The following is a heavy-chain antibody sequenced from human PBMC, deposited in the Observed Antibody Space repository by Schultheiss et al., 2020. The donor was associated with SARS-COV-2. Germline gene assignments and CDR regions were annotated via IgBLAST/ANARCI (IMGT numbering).Heavy chain of an antibody. J-gene: IGHJ4*02. CDR3: AREPARWPDWSFDY. Sequence: ASVKVSCKASGYTFTTYAMHWVRQAPGQRLEWMGWINVGNGDTQSSQKFQGRITIARDTSASTAYMELSSLRSEDTAVYYCAREPARWPDWSFDYWGQGTLVTVSS. D-gene: IGHD3-9*01. CDR1: GYTFTTYA. CDR2: INVGNGDT. V-gene: IGHV1-3*01.